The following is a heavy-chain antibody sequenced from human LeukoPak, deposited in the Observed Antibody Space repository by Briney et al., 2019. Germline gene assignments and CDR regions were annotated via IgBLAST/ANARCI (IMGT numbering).Heavy chain of an antibody. J-gene: IGHJ3*02. V-gene: IGHV4-39*01. CDR2: IYYGGSS. CDR3: GRPLGCFSSGCPYDAFDI. Sequence: PSETLSLTCTVSGASISSSTYYWGWIRRPPGKGLEWIGNIYYGGSSYSNPSLRSRVTISVDTSKNQFSLKLSSVTAADTAVYYCGRPLGCFSSGCPYDAFDIWGHGTMVTVSS. CDR1: GASISSSTYY. D-gene: IGHD2-2*01.